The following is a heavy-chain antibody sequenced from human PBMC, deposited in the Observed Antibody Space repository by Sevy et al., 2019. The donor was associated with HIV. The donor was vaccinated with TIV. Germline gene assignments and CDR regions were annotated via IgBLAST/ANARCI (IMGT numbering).Heavy chain of an antibody. CDR1: GFTFSNYW. CDR3: ARGIRFSFYCMSVSCYQGAVDF. D-gene: IGHD2-15*01. Sequence: GGSLRLSCAASGFTFSNYWMHWVRQASGKGLVWVSRISSDGSNTDYADSVKGRFTIYRDNAKNTVYLQMNSLSAEDTAVYYCARGIRFSFYCMSVSCYQGAVDFWGQGTLVTVSS. CDR2: ISSDGSNT. V-gene: IGHV3-74*01. J-gene: IGHJ4*02.